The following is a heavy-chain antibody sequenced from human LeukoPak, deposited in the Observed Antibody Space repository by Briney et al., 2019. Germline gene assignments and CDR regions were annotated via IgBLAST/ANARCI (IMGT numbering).Heavy chain of an antibody. J-gene: IGHJ4*02. V-gene: IGHV1-69*13. Sequence: VASVRVSCKASGYTFTGYYMHWVRQAPGQGLEWMGGIIPIFGTANYAQKFQGRVTITADESTSTAYMELSSLRSEDTAVYYCAREWRSGSYYKQLPYYFDYWGQGTLVTVSS. D-gene: IGHD1-26*01. CDR3: AREWRSGSYYKQLPYYFDY. CDR2: IIPIFGTA. CDR1: GYTFTGYY.